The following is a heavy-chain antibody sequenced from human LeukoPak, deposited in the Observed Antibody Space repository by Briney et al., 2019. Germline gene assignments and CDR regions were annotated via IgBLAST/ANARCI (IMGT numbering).Heavy chain of an antibody. V-gene: IGHV3-11*03. J-gene: IGHJ4*02. CDR2: ISGDSSYT. CDR3: AKAKTPSCYAALDY. D-gene: IGHD2-2*01. Sequence: PGGSLRLSCAASGFTFSDYYMSWIRQAPGKGLEWVSYISGDSSYTNYADSVKRRFTISGDNAKNSLYLQMNSLRAEDTAVYYCAKAKTPSCYAALDYWGQGTLVTVSS. CDR1: GFTFSDYY.